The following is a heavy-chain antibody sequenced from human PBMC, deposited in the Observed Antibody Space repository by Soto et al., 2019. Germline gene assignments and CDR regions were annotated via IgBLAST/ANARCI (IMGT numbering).Heavy chain of an antibody. CDR1: GGSISSYY. Sequence: QVQLQESGPGLVKPSETLSLTCTVAGGSISSYYWSWIRQPPGKGLEWNGYIYYSGSTNYNPSLKGRVPLSVDTSKTQFSRKLSAVTAAATAVYYCARERGTVGAFDYWGQGTLVTVSS. CDR2: IYYSGST. J-gene: IGHJ4*02. V-gene: IGHV4-59*01. CDR3: ARERGTVGAFDY. D-gene: IGHD3-16*01.